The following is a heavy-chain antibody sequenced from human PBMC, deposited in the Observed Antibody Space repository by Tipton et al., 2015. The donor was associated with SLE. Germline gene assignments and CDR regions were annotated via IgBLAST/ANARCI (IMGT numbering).Heavy chain of an antibody. V-gene: IGHV4-34*01. CDR2: INHSGST. D-gene: IGHD1-1*01. Sequence: TLSLTCAVHGGSFSGYYWSWLRQPPGKGMEWMGEINHSGSTNHNPSLKSRVTISVDTSKNQLSLKLSAVTAADTAVYYCARALWKGGDYWVQGTLVTVSS. J-gene: IGHJ4*02. CDR1: GGSFSGYY. CDR3: ARALWKGGDY.